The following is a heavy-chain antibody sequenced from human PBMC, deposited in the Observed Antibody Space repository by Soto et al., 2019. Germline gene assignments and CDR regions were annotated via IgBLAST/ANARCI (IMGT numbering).Heavy chain of an antibody. D-gene: IGHD3-22*01. CDR2: IIPIFGTA. Sequence: QVQLVQSGAEVKKPGSSVKVSCKASGGTFSSYAISWVRQAPGQGLEWMGGIIPIFGTANYAQKFQGRVTITADDATSTGYMELSSLRSEDTAVYYCARSGRYYYDSSGYTIDYWGQGTLVTVSS. CDR3: ARSGRYYYDSSGYTIDY. CDR1: GGTFSSYA. J-gene: IGHJ4*02. V-gene: IGHV1-69*12.